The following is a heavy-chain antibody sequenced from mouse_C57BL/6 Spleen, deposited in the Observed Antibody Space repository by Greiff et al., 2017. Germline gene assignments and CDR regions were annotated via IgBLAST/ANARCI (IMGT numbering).Heavy chain of an antibody. Sequence: QVHVKQSGPELVKPGASVKLSCKASGYTFTSYDINWVKQRPGQGLEWIGWIYPRDGSTKYNEKFKGKATLTVDTSSSTAYMELHSLTSDDSAVYFCARPYSNYVAWFAYWGQGTLVTVSA. CDR2: IYPRDGST. CDR3: ARPYSNYVAWFAY. D-gene: IGHD2-5*01. CDR1: GYTFTSYD. J-gene: IGHJ3*01. V-gene: IGHV1-85*01.